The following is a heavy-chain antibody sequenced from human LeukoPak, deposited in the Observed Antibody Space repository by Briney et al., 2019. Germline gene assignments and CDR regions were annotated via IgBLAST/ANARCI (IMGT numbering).Heavy chain of an antibody. CDR2: INTNTGNP. D-gene: IGHD6-19*01. J-gene: IGHJ4*02. V-gene: IGHV7-4-1*02. CDR3: ARQSGEGQWLVRPKYYFDY. CDR1: GYTFTSYA. Sequence: ASVKVSCKASGYTFTSYAMNWVRQAPGQGLEWMGWINTNTGNPTYAQGFTGRFVFSLDTSVSTAYLQISSLKAEDTAVYYCARQSGEGQWLVRPKYYFDYWGQGTPVTVSS.